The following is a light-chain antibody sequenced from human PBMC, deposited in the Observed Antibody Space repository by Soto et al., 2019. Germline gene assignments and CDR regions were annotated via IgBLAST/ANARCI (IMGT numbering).Light chain of an antibody. Sequence: EIVMTQSPATLSVSPGEKATLSCRASQTVSNNLAGYQQKPGQAPRILIYFASTRATGIPARFSGSGSGKEFTLTISSLHSEDFAVYYCQQYNQWPLTFGGGTKAETK. CDR3: QQYNQWPLT. V-gene: IGKV3-15*01. J-gene: IGKJ4*01. CDR2: FAS. CDR1: QTVSNN.